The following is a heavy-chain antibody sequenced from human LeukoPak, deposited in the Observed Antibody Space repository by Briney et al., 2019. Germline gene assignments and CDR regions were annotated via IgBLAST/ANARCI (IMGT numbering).Heavy chain of an antibody. D-gene: IGHD1-26*01. CDR3: ATLVGATNY. Sequence: GASVKVSCKASGYTFTGYYMHWVRQAPGQGLEWMGWINPNSGGTNYAQKFQGRITMTEDTSTDTAYMELSSLRSEDTAVYYCATLVGATNYWGQGTLVTVSS. CDR2: INPNSGGT. J-gene: IGHJ4*02. V-gene: IGHV1-2*02. CDR1: GYTFTGYY.